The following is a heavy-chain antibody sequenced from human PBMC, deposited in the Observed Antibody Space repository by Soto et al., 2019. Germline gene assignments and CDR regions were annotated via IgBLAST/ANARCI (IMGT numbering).Heavy chain of an antibody. CDR1: GYSFTDYH. J-gene: IGHJ6*02. CDR2: INPKSGGT. Sequence: ASVKVSCKASGYSFTDYHIHWVRQAPGQGLEWLGRINPKSGGTSTAQKFQGWVTMTRDRSISTVYMELTRLRSDDTAVYFCARGHSTDCSNGVCSLFYNHEMDVWGQGTTVTVSS. CDR3: ARGHSTDCSNGVCSLFYNHEMDV. V-gene: IGHV1-2*04. D-gene: IGHD2-8*01.